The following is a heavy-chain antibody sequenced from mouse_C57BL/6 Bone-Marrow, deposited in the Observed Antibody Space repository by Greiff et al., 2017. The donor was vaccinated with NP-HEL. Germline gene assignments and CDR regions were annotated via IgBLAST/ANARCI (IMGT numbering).Heavy chain of an antibody. J-gene: IGHJ3*01. CDR2: IRLKSDNYAT. D-gene: IGHD1-1*01. CDR1: GFTFSNYW. V-gene: IGHV6-3*01. CDR3: TVYYYGSSYGFAY. Sequence: EVQVVESGGGLVQPGGSMKLSCVASGFTFSNYWMNWVRQSPEKGLEWVAQIRLKSDNYATHYAESVKGRFTISRDDSKSSVYLQMNNLRAEDTGIYYCTVYYYGSSYGFAYWGQGTLVTVSA.